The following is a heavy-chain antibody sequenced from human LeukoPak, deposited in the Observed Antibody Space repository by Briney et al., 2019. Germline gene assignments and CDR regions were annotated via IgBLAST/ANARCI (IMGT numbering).Heavy chain of an antibody. CDR3: AGPTIFGVVGAFDI. J-gene: IGHJ3*02. D-gene: IGHD3-3*01. CDR2: ISGSGGST. Sequence: GGSLRLSCAASGFTFNTYAMTWVRQAPGKGLEWVSGISGSGGSTYYTDSVKGRFTISRDNAKNSLYLQMNSLRAEDTAVYYCAGPTIFGVVGAFDIWGQGTMVTVSS. CDR1: GFTFNTYA. V-gene: IGHV3-23*01.